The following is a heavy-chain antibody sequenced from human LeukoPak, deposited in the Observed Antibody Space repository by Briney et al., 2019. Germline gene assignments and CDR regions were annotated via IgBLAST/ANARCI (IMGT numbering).Heavy chain of an antibody. Sequence: PGGSLRLSCAASGFTFSSYAMSWVRQAPGKGLEWVSGLSSSGGSTYYADSVKGGFTISRDNSKKTLYLQMNSLRAEDTAEYYCARDRMDSSGWFDYWGQGTLVTVSS. CDR2: LSSSGGST. D-gene: IGHD6-19*01. CDR1: GFTFSSYA. CDR3: ARDRMDSSGWFDY. V-gene: IGHV3-23*01. J-gene: IGHJ5*01.